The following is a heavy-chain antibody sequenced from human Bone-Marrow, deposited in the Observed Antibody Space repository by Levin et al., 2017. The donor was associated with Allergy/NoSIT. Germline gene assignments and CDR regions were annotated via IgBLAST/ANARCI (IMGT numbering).Heavy chain of an antibody. J-gene: IGHJ4*02. CDR2: IYYSGGT. CDR1: RGSVRSYY. Sequence: SQTLSLTCTVSRGSVRSYYWSWIRQSPGKGLEWIGYIYYSGGTNSNPTLKSRVTMSLDTSKNHFSLEPTSVTAADTAVYYCARHSTYSSGFYYWGQGTLVTVSS. D-gene: IGHD6-25*01. V-gene: IGHV4-59*08. CDR3: ARHSTYSSGFYY.